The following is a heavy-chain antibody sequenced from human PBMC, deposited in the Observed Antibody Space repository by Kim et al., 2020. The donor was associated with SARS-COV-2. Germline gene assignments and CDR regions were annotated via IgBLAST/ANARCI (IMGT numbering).Heavy chain of an antibody. V-gene: IGHV1-46*01. D-gene: IGHD6-13*01. CDR3: ARAPRIAAAPTDY. Sequence: YAQKFQGRVTMTRDTSTSTVYMELSSLRSEDTAVYYCARAPRIAAAPTDYWGQGTLVTVSS. J-gene: IGHJ4*02.